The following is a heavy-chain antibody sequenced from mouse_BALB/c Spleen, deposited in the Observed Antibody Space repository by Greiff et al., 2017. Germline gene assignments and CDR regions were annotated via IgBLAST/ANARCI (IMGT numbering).Heavy chain of an antibody. D-gene: IGHD1-1*01. CDR1: GFAFSSYD. CDR2: ISSGGGST. CDR3: ARRGSYGSSPFDY. V-gene: IGHV5-12-1*01. J-gene: IGHJ2*01. Sequence: EVKVVESGGGLVQPGGSLKLSCAASGFAFSSYDMSWVRQTPEKRLEWVAYISSGGGSTYYPDTVKGRFTISRDNAKNTLYLQMSSLKSEDTAMYYCARRGSYGSSPFDYWGQGTTLAVSS.